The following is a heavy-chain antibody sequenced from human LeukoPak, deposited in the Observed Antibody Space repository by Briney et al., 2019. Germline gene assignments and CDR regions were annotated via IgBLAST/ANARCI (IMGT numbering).Heavy chain of an antibody. CDR1: GFTFSSYW. J-gene: IGHJ4*02. D-gene: IGHD3-22*01. CDR2: INSDGSST. Sequence: GGSLRLSCAASGFTFSSYWMHWVRQAPGKGLVWVSRINSDGSSTSYADSVKGRFTISRDNAKNTLYLPMNSLRAEDTAVYYCARVPFDYYDSSGPFDYWGQGTLVTVSS. CDR3: ARVPFDYYDSSGPFDY. V-gene: IGHV3-74*01.